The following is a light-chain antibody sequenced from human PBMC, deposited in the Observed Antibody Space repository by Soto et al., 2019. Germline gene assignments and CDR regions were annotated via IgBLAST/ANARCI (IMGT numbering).Light chain of an antibody. Sequence: QSVLTQPASVSGSPGQSITISCTGTSSDVGGYNYLSWYQQHPGKAPKLMIYDVSNRPSGVSNRFSGSKSGNTASLTISGLQAEDEADYYCSSYTSGTTLVVFGGGTKLTVL. J-gene: IGLJ2*01. CDR3: SSYTSGTTLVV. CDR2: DVS. CDR1: SSDVGGYNY. V-gene: IGLV2-14*01.